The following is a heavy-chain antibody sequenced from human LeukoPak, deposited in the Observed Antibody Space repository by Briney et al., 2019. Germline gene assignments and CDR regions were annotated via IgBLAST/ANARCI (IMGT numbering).Heavy chain of an antibody. CDR2: IYSGGRT. D-gene: IGHD2-21*01. Sequence: PGGSLRLSCTASGITVSSNDMCWVRQAPGKGLEWISLIYSGGRTDYADSVKGRFTISRDNSKNTLYLQMNSLRAQDTAVYYCAKTPAHIVVVSLFDYWGQGTLVTVSS. J-gene: IGHJ4*02. CDR3: AKTPAHIVVVSLFDY. V-gene: IGHV3-53*01. CDR1: GITVSSND.